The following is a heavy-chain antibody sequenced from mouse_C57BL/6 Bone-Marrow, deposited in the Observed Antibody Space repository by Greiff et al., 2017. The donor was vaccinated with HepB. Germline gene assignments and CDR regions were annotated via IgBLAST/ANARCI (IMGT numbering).Heavy chain of an antibody. J-gene: IGHJ2*01. D-gene: IGHD2-4*01. Sequence: VQLKQSGPELVKPGASVKISCKASGYAFSSSWMNWVKQRPGKGLEWIGRIYPGDGDTNYNGKFKGKATLTADKSSSTAYMQLSSLTSEDSAVYFCARSGRLRRDVFDYWGQGTTLTVSS. CDR3: ARSGRLRRDVFDY. V-gene: IGHV1-82*01. CDR1: GYAFSSSW. CDR2: IYPGDGDT.